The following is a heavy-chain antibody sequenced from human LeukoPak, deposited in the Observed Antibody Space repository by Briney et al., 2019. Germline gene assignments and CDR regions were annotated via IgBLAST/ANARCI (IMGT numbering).Heavy chain of an antibody. Sequence: GESLKISCKGSGYSFTSYWISWVRQMPGKGLEWMGRIDPSDSYTNYSPSFQGHVTISADKSISTAYLQWSSLKASDTAMYYCARLSYDSSGYYYFDYWGQGTLVTVSS. V-gene: IGHV5-10-1*01. D-gene: IGHD3-22*01. CDR1: GYSFTSYW. J-gene: IGHJ4*02. CDR3: ARLSYDSSGYYYFDY. CDR2: IDPSDSYT.